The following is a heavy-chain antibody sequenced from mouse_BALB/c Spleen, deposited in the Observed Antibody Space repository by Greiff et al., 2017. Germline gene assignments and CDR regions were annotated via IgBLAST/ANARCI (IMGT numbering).Heavy chain of an antibody. CDR1: GYTFTSYN. D-gene: IGHD2-10*02. CDR2: IYPGNGDT. J-gene: IGHJ3*01. V-gene: IGHV1-12*01. Sequence: LQQPGAELVKPGASVKMSCKASGYTFTSYNMHWVKQTPGQGLEWIGAIYPGNGDTSYNQKFKGKATLTADKSSSTAYMQLSSLTSEDSAVYYCALGVVWAWFAYWGQGTLVTVSA. CDR3: ALGVVWAWFAY.